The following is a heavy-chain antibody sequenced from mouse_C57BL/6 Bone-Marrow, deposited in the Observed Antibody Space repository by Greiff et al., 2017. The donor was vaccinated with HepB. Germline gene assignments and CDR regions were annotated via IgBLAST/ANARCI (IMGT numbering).Heavy chain of an antibody. Sequence: VQLQQPGAELVKPGASVKLSCKASGYTFTSYWMHWVKQSHGKSLEWIGDINPNHGGTSYNQKFKGKATLTVDKSSSTAYMELRRLTSEDSAVYYCARGYAWFAYWGQGTLVTVSA. V-gene: IGHV1-26*01. CDR3: ARGYAWFAY. CDR2: INPNHGGT. J-gene: IGHJ3*01. D-gene: IGHD2-2*01. CDR1: GYTFTSYW.